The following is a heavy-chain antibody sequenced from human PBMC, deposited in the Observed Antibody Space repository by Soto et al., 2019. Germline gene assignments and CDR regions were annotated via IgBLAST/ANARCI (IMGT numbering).Heavy chain of an antibody. J-gene: IGHJ5*02. CDR2: IIPIFGTA. D-gene: IGHD6-13*01. V-gene: IGHV1-69*13. Sequence: ASVKVSCKASGCTFSSYAISWVRQAPGQGLEWMGGIIPIFGTANYAQKFQGRVTITADESTSTAYMELSSLRSEDTAVYYCARGRSSRWYGFEPWGQGTLVNVS. CDR3: ARGRSSRWYGFEP. CDR1: GCTFSSYA.